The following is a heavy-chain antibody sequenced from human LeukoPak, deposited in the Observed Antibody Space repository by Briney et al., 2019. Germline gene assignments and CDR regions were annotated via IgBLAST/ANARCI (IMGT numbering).Heavy chain of an antibody. CDR1: GGSISSYY. D-gene: IGHD2-21*01. CDR2: IYYSGST. J-gene: IGHJ3*02. V-gene: IGHV4-59*01. CDR3: ARVGDAARLLAFDI. Sequence: SETLSLTCTVSGGSISSYYWSWVRQPPGKGLEWIGYIYYSGSTNYNPSLKSRVTISVDKSKNQFSLKLSSVTAADTAVYYCARVGDAARLLAFDIWGQGTMVTVSS.